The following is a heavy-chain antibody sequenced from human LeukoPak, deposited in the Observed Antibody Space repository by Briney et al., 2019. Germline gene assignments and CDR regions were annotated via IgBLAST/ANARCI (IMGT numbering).Heavy chain of an antibody. CDR3: ALQYDYVWGSYRSLDY. V-gene: IGHV1-2*02. J-gene: IGHJ4*02. CDR2: ISPHSGGT. D-gene: IGHD3-16*02. Sequence: GASVKVSCKASGYTFSGYYMHWVRQAPGQGLEWMGWISPHSGGTNYAQKFQGRVTMTLDTSISTVYMELSRLRSDDTAVYYCALQYDYVWGSYRSLDYWGQGTLVTVSS. CDR1: GYTFSGYY.